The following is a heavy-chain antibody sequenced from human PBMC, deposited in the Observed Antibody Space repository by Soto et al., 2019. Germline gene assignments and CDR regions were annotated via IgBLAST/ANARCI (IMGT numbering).Heavy chain of an antibody. V-gene: IGHV5-10-1*01. CDR1: GYSFTSYW. J-gene: IGHJ6*02. Sequence: GESQEISCKGSGYSFTSYWISWVRQMPGKGLERMRRIDTSDSYTNYSTFYHGHVTISADKTISTAYLQWSSMTDSATAMYYCAGRGYDFCSFYYYYGLDVWGQGTTVTVSS. CDR3: AGRGYDFCSFYYYYGLDV. D-gene: IGHD3-3*01. CDR2: IDTSDSYT.